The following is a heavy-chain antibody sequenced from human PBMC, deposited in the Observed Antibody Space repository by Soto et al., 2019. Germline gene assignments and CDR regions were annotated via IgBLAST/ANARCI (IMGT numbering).Heavy chain of an antibody. CDR2: VAASGST. Sequence: SETLSLSCTVSGGSISGFFWTWVRQPPGMPLEGLGHVAASGSTAYNPSLRSRLSLSLDVSKNRFSLELTSVTAADTATYFCARGGSTHYYYGLDVWGQGTTVTVSS. V-gene: IGHV4-4*07. CDR3: ARGGSTHYYYGLDV. J-gene: IGHJ6*02. CDR1: GGSISGFF.